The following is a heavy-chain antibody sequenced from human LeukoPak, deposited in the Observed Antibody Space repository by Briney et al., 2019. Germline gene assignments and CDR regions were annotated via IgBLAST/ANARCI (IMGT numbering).Heavy chain of an antibody. CDR3: ARGQDSSGYYYVYYYYYGMDV. CDR2: MNPNSGNT. Sequence: ASVKVSCKVSGYTFTSYDINWVRQATGQGLEWMGWMNPNSGNTGYAQKFQGRVTMTRNTSISTAYMELSSLRSEDTAVYYCARGQDSSGYYYVYYYYYGMDVWGQGTTVTVSS. CDR1: GYTFTSYD. D-gene: IGHD3-22*01. V-gene: IGHV1-8*01. J-gene: IGHJ6*02.